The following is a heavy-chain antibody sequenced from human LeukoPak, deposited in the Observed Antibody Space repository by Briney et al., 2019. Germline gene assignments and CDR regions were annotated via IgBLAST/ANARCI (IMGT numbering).Heavy chain of an antibody. J-gene: IGHJ4*02. CDR1: GGTFSSYA. D-gene: IGHD3-10*01. Sequence: WASVKVSCKASGGTFSSYAISWVRQAPGQGLEWMGGIIPIFGTANYAQKFQGRVTITADESTSTAYMELSSLRSEDTAVYYCAVYGSGSTQFDYWGQGTLVTVSS. CDR3: AVYGSGSTQFDY. CDR2: IIPIFGTA. V-gene: IGHV1-69*01.